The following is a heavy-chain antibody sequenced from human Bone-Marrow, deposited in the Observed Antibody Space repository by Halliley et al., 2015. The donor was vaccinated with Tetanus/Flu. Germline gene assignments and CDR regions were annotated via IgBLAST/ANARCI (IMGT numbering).Heavy chain of an antibody. CDR3: ARAGGGCSTSSCHNFYDYAMDV. J-gene: IGHJ6*02. D-gene: IGHD2-2*02. V-gene: IGHV3-30-3*01. CDR2: ISFDGGVE. CDR1: GFTFSYYA. Sequence: SLRLSCAASGFTFSYYALHWVRQSPGKGLEWVALISFDGGVEYYADSVRGRFTISRDNSKKTLYLQMNSLTSEDTAVYYCARAGGGCSTSSCHNFYDYAMDVWGQGTQVTVSS.